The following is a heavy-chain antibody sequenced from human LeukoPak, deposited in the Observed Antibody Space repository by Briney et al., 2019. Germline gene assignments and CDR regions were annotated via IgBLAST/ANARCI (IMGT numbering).Heavy chain of an antibody. J-gene: IGHJ6*02. CDR1: GGSISSGDYY. CDR2: IHYSGST. V-gene: IGHV4-30-4*08. Sequence: PSETLSLTCTVSGGSISSGDYYWSWIRQPPGKGLEWIGYIHYSGSTYYNPSLKSRVTISVDTSKNQFSLKLSSVTAADTAVYYCARREDDILTGLDVWGQGTTVTVSS. D-gene: IGHD3-9*01. CDR3: ARREDDILTGLDV.